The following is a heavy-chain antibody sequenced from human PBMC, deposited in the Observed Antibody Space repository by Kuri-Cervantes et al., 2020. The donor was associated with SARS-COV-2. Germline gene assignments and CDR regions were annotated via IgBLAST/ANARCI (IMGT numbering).Heavy chain of an antibody. Sequence: AVKVSCKASGGTFSSYAISWVRQAPGQGLEWMGRIIPIFGTANYAQKFQGRVTITTDVSTSTAYMELSSLRSEDTAVYYCARATGPPGYFDYWGQGTLVTVSS. V-gene: IGHV1-69*05. J-gene: IGHJ4*02. CDR2: IIPIFGTA. CDR3: ARATGPPGYFDY. CDR1: GGTFSSYA.